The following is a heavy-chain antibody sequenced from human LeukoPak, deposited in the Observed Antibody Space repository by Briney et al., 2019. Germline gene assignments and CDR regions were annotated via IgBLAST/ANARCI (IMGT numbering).Heavy chain of an antibody. D-gene: IGHD6-13*01. V-gene: IGHV4-39*07. CDR2: ISYSGDT. J-gene: IGHJ5*02. Sequence: PSETLSLTCTVSGDSITNVNYFWGWFRQPPGKGLEWLGTISYSGDTHYSPSLKSRLTISVDTSKNQFSLKLSSVTAADTAVYYCARNSRTIIAAAGPGSHNWFDPWGQGTLVTVSS. CDR1: GDSITNVNYF. CDR3: ARNSRTIIAAAGPGSHNWFDP.